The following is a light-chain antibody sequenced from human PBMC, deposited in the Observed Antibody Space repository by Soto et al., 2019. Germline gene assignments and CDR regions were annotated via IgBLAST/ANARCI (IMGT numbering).Light chain of an antibody. CDR3: LLDFRYFWA. V-gene: IGKV3-20*01. Sequence: EIVLTQSPGTLSLSPRERATLSCRASQSVSSRSLAWYQQKPGQAPRLLISDASNRAADIPDRFSGSGSGTDFTLTINRLEPEDFATYYCLLDFRYFWAFGQGTKVEIK. CDR2: DAS. CDR1: QSVSSRS. J-gene: IGKJ1*01.